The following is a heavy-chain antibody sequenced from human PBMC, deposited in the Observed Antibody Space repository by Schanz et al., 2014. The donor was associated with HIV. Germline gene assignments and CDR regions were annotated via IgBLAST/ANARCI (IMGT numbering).Heavy chain of an antibody. Sequence: EVQLVESGGGLVKPGGSLRLSCAASGFTFSNAWMNWVRQAPGKGLEWVSVVYIGDSTFYANSVKGRFTISRDNSKNTLSLQMSSLRAEDTAVYYCAKDMRNYYEWGDWFDPWGQGTLVTVSS. V-gene: IGHV3-66*01. D-gene: IGHD3-22*01. CDR3: AKDMRNYYEWGDWFDP. J-gene: IGHJ5*02. CDR2: VYIGDST. CDR1: GFTFSNAW.